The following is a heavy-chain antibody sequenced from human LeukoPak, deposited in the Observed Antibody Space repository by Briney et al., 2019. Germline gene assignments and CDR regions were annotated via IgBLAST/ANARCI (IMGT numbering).Heavy chain of an antibody. CDR1: GFTFSSYW. CDR2: IKQDGSEK. CDR3: ARVEKLLFSYYFDY. D-gene: IGHD2-2*01. J-gene: IGHJ4*02. Sequence: GGSLRLSCAASGFTFSSYWMSWVRQAPGKGLEWVANIKQDGSEKYYVDSVKGRFTISRDNSKNTLYLQMNSLRAEDTAVYYCARVEKLLFSYYFDYWGQGTLVTVSS. V-gene: IGHV3-7*01.